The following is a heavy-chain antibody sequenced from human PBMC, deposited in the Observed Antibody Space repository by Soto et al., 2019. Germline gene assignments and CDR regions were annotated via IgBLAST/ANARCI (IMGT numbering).Heavy chain of an antibody. CDR3: AKDKRYGSAGGCFDY. Sequence: PGGSLRLSCAASGFTFSSYGMHWVRQAPGKGLEWVAVISYDGSNKYYADSVKGRFTVSRDNSKNTLYLQMNSLRAEDTAVYYCAKDKRYGSAGGCFDYWGQGTLVTVSS. V-gene: IGHV3-30*18. CDR1: GFTFSSYG. J-gene: IGHJ4*02. CDR2: ISYDGSNK. D-gene: IGHD1-1*01.